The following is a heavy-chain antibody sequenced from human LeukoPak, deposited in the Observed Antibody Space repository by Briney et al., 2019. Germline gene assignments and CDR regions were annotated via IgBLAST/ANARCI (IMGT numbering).Heavy chain of an antibody. D-gene: IGHD2-2*01. CDR1: GFTFRSYW. V-gene: IGHV3-7*03. CDR2: IRQDGGVK. Sequence: PGGSLRLSCAASGFTFRSYWMTWVRQAPGKGLECVANIRQDGGVKYYMDSAKGRFTLSRDNAKSSLYLQMNSLRVEDTAMYFCARTVVVVVGASDYFDYWGQGTLVTVSS. J-gene: IGHJ4*02. CDR3: ARTVVVVVGASDYFDY.